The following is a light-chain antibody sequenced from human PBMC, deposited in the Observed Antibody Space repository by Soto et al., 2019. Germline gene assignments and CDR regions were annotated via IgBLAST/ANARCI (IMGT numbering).Light chain of an antibody. CDR1: NSDVGAYKP. Sequence: QCVLTQPASVSGSPGQSITISCTGTNSDVGAYKPVSWYQHHPGKAPKLMIYDVSYRPSGVSNRFSGSQSGNTASLTISGLQPEDESDYYCSSSTTRGTRVFGTGTKVTVL. CDR2: DVS. J-gene: IGLJ1*01. CDR3: SSSTTRGTRV. V-gene: IGLV2-14*03.